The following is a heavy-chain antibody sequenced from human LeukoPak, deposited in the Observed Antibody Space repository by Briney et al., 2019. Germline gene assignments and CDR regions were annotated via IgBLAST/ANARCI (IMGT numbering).Heavy chain of an antibody. D-gene: IGHD2-2*01. CDR2: ISYDGSNK. Sequence: GRSLRLSCAASGFTFSSYGMHWVRQAPGKGLEWVAVISYDGSNKYYADSVKGRFTISRDNSKNTLYLQMNSLRAEDTAVYYCARDTIVVVTFDIWGQGTMVTVSS. J-gene: IGHJ3*02. CDR3: ARDTIVVVTFDI. CDR1: GFTFSSYG. V-gene: IGHV3-30*19.